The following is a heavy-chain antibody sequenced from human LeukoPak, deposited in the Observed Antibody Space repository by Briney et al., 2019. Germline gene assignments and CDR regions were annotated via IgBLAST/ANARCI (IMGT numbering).Heavy chain of an antibody. V-gene: IGHV3-30-3*01. CDR3: ARSRTAVDPWYFDY. D-gene: IGHD4-23*01. CDR1: GFTFNNYA. Sequence: GGSLRLSCAASGFTFNNYAIHWVRQAPGKGLEWVAVISYDGSNKYYADSVKGRFTISRDNSKNTLYLQVDSLRVEDTAMYYCARSRTAVDPWYFDYWGQGTLVTVFS. J-gene: IGHJ4*02. CDR2: ISYDGSNK.